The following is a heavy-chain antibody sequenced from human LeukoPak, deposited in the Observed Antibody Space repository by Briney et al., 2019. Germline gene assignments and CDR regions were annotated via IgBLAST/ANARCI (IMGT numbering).Heavy chain of an antibody. D-gene: IGHD3-10*01. V-gene: IGHV3-7*01. CDR2: IKQDGSEK. CDR3: VRDPVGNYGSGTYPPS. J-gene: IGHJ4*02. Sequence: GGSLRLSCAASGFTFSNYWMSWVRQAPGKGLEWVANIKQDGSEKYYVDSVKGRFTISRDNAKNSVYLQMNSLRAEDTAVYYCVRDPVGNYGSGTYPPSWCQGTLVTVSS. CDR1: GFTFSNYW.